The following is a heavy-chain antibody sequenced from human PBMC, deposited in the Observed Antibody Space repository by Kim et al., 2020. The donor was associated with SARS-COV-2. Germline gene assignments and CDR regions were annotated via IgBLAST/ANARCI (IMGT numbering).Heavy chain of an antibody. CDR1: GGSVSSGSYY. Sequence: SETLSLTCTVSGGSVSSGSYYWSWIRQPPGKGLEWIGYIYYSGSTNYNPSLKSRVTISVDTSKNQFSLKLSSVTAADTAVYYCARAGGIAAADHYYYYG. V-gene: IGHV4-61*01. J-gene: IGHJ6*01. CDR3: ARAGGIAAADHYYYYG. D-gene: IGHD6-13*01. CDR2: IYYSGST.